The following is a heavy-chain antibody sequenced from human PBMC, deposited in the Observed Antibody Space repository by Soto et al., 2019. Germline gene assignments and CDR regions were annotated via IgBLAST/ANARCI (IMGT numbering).Heavy chain of an antibody. Sequence: PGGSLRLSCAASGFTFSSYWMHWVRQAPGKGLVWVSRSNSDGSSTSYADSVKGRFTISRDNAKNTLYLQMNSLRAEDTAVYYCARDTAAAFDPWGQGTLVTVSS. CDR1: GFTFSSYW. V-gene: IGHV3-74*01. CDR3: ARDTAAAFDP. J-gene: IGHJ5*02. CDR2: SNSDGSST. D-gene: IGHD2-2*01.